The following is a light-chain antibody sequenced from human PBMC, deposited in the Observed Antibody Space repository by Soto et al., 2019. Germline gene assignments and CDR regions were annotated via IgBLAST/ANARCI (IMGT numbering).Light chain of an antibody. Sequence: EIVMTQSPPTLSVSPGQRASLSCRASQSVSTNLAWYQQKPGQAPRLLIYGASTRATGIPARFSGSGSGTEFTLIISSLQSEDSAVYYCQQYNSWLWTFGQGTKVDIK. V-gene: IGKV3-15*01. CDR1: QSVSTN. J-gene: IGKJ1*01. CDR3: QQYNSWLWT. CDR2: GAS.